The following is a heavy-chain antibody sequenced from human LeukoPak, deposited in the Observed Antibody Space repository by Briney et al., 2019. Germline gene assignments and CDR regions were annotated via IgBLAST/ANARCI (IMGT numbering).Heavy chain of an antibody. CDR1: GFTFNSYG. V-gene: IGHV3-30*03. J-gene: IGHJ4*02. D-gene: IGHD4-17*01. CDR2: ISYDGSHK. Sequence: GGSLRLSCAASGFTFNSYGMHWVRQAPGKGLEWVAVISYDGSHKSYVDSVKGRFTISRDDSKSTLFLQMNSLRAEDTAIYYCARDRATVYFDYWGQGTLVTVSS. CDR3: ARDRATVYFDY.